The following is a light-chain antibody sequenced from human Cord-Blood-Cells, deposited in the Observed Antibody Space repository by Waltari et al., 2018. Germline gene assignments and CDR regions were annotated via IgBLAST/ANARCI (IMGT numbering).Light chain of an antibody. CDR3: MIWHSSAWV. CDR1: SGINVGTYR. Sequence: QAVLTQPSSLSASPGASASLTCTLRSGINVGTYRIYWYQQKPGRPPQYPLRYKSDSDKQQGSGVPSRFSGSKDASANAGILLISGLQSEDEADYYCMIWHSSAWVFGGGTKLTVL. J-gene: IGLJ3*02. CDR2: YKSDSDK. V-gene: IGLV5-45*02.